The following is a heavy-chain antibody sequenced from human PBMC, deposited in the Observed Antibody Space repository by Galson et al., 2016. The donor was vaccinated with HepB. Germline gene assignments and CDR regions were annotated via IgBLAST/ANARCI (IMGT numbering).Heavy chain of an antibody. CDR3: ARDTYFYDGSGLDY. CDR1: GGSINNYY. J-gene: IGHJ4*02. CDR2: IYHSGIT. Sequence: ETLSLTCTVSGGSINNYYWAWIRQPPGKGLEWIGTIYHSGITYYNPSLKSRVTVSVDTSKNQFSLKMNSVTAADTAVYYCARDTYFYDGSGLDYWGQGTLVTVSS. D-gene: IGHD3-22*01. V-gene: IGHV4-39*01.